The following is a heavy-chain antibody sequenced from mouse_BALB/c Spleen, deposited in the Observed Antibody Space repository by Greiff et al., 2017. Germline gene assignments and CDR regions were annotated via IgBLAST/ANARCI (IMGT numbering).Heavy chain of an antibody. CDR1: GFTFSSYG. V-gene: IGHV5-6*01. D-gene: IGHD2-3*01. Sequence: EVQVVESGGDLVKPGGSLKLSCAASGFTFSSYGMSWVRQTPDKRLEWVATISSGGSYTYYPDSVKGRFTISRDNAKNTLYLEMSSLRSEDTAMYYCARERNDGCFAYWGQGTLVTVSA. J-gene: IGHJ3*01. CDR3: ARERNDGCFAY. CDR2: ISSGGSYT.